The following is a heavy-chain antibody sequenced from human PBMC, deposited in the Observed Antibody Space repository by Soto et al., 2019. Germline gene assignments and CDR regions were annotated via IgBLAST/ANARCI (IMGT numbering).Heavy chain of an antibody. Sequence: ASVKVSCKASGYTFTSYYVHWVRQAPGQGLEWMGWINPNSGGTNYAQKFQGWVTMTRDTSAGTVYMQLSSLTSEDTAVYYCARDDSGFSGSHYIDYFNYWGQGALVTVSS. D-gene: IGHD1-26*01. CDR3: ARDDSGFSGSHYIDYFNY. J-gene: IGHJ4*02. CDR2: INPNSGGT. CDR1: GYTFTSYY. V-gene: IGHV1-2*04.